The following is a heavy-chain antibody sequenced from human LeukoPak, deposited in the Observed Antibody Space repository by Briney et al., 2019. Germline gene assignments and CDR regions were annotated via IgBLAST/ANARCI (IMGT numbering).Heavy chain of an antibody. CDR1: GFTFSNYR. CDR2: ISSDGTSI. V-gene: IGHV3-74*01. Sequence: GGSLRLSCAASGFTFSNYRMHWVRQAPGEGLVWVSQISSDGTSINYADSVKGRVTVSRDNAKNTPYLQMNTLRAEDTAVYYCVRGTSSEAAAAIRLFDNWGQGTLVTVSS. D-gene: IGHD6-13*01. CDR3: VRGTSSEAAAAIRLFDN. J-gene: IGHJ4*02.